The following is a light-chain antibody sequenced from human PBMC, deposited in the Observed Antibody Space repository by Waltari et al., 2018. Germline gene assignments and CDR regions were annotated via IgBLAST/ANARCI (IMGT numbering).Light chain of an antibody. CDR3: CSYAFSSNWV. V-gene: IGLV2-8*01. CDR1: SSDVGGYHY. J-gene: IGLJ3*02. Sequence: QSALTQPPSASGSPGQSVTISCTGTSSDVGGYHYVSWYQQHPGQAPELMFFEVSKRPSGVPDRFSGSKSGNTASLTVSGLQAEDEADYYCCSYAFSSNWVFGGGTKLTVL. CDR2: EVS.